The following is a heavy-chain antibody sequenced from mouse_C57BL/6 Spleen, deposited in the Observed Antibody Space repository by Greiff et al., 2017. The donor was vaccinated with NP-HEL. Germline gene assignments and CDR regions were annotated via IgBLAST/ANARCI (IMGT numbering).Heavy chain of an antibody. J-gene: IGHJ2*01. V-gene: IGHV1-64*01. CDR2: IHPNSGST. D-gene: IGHD2-4*01. Sequence: QVQLQQPGAELVKPGASVKLSCKASGYTFTSYWMHWVKQRPGQGLEWIGMIHPNSGSTKYNEKFKSKATLTVDKSSSTAYMQRSSLTSEDSAVYYCARIDYDNYWGQGTTLTVSS. CDR1: GYTFTSYW. CDR3: ARIDYDNY.